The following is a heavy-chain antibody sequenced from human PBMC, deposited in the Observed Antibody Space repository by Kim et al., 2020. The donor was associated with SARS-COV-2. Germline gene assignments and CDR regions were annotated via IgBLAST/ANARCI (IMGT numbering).Heavy chain of an antibody. J-gene: IGHJ4*02. CDR3: AKDVMPTSTYYFDY. D-gene: IGHD2-2*01. Sequence: ADSLKGQFTLSRDNAKNSLYLQMNSLSAEDTALYYCAKDVMPTSTYYFDYWGQGTLVTVSS. V-gene: IGHV3-9*01.